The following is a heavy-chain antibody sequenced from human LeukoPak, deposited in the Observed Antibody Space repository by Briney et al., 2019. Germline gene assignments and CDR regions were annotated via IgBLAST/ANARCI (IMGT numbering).Heavy chain of an antibody. CDR1: GYTFTSYG. D-gene: IGHD2-2*02. CDR2: ISAYNGNT. V-gene: IGHV1-18*01. J-gene: IGHJ1*01. Sequence: ASVKVSCKASGYTFTSYGISWVRQAPGQGLEWMGWISAYNGNTNYAQKLQGRDTMTTDTSTSTAYMELRSLRSDDTAVYYCARDGAPTRYCSSTSCYTVYFQHWGQGTLVTVSS. CDR3: ARDGAPTRYCSSTSCYTVYFQH.